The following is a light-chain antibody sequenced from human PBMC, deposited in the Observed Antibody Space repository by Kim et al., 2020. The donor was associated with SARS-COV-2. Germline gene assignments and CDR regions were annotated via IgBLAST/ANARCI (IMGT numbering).Light chain of an antibody. V-gene: IGKV3-15*01. CDR1: QSVSSY. CDR3: QQYNNWPPWT. CDR2: GAS. Sequence: EIVMTQSPATLSVSPGERATLSCRASQSVSSYLAWYQQKPGQAPRLLIYGASTKATGIPARFSGSGSGTEFTLTISGLQSEDFAVYYCQQYNNWPPWTFGHGTKGDIK. J-gene: IGKJ1*01.